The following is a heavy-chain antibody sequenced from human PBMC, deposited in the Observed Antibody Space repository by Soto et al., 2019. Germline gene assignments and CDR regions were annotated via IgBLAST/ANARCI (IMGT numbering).Heavy chain of an antibody. D-gene: IGHD6-13*01. CDR2: IGAYNGNT. J-gene: IGHJ4*02. CDR1: GYTFTSYG. Sequence: ASVKVSCKASGYTFTSYGISWVRQAPGQGLEWMGWIGAYNGNTNYAQKLQGRVTMTTDTSTSTAYMELRSLRSDDTAVYYCARGPGIAAAGTISDYWGQGTLVTVSS. CDR3: ARGPGIAAAGTISDY. V-gene: IGHV1-18*01.